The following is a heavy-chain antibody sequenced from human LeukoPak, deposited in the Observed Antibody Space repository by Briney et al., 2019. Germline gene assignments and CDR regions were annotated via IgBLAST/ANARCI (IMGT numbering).Heavy chain of an antibody. V-gene: IGHV1-2*02. CDR2: LNPNSGDT. J-gene: IGHJ4*02. D-gene: IGHD2-15*01. CDR1: GYTFTDYY. CDR3: ARDETYCSGGSCYPYLYYFDY. Sequence: GASVKVSFKASGYTFTDYYMHWVRQAPGQGLEWMGWLNPNSGDTNYAQKLQGRVTMTTDTSTSTAYMELRSLRSDDTAVYYCARDETYCSGGSCYPYLYYFDYWGQGTLVTVSS.